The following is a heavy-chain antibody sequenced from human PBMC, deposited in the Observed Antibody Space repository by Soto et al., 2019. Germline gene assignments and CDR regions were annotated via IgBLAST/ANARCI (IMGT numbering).Heavy chain of an antibody. J-gene: IGHJ6*02. V-gene: IGHV4-31*03. CDR1: GGSISSGGYY. CDR2: IYYSGST. Sequence: SETLSLTCTVSGGSISSGGYYWSWIRQHPGKGLEWIGYIYYSGSTYYNPSLKSRVTISVDTSKNQFSLKLSSVTAADTAVYYCARDLYYYDSSGYWAPYYYYYGVDVWGQGTTVTVSS. CDR3: ARDLYYYDSSGYWAPYYYYYGVDV. D-gene: IGHD3-22*01.